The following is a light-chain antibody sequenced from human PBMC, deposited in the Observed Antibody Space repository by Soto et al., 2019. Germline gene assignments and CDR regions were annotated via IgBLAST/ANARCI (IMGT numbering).Light chain of an antibody. J-gene: IGKJ1*01. CDR1: QSVSSD. CDR3: QQYNNWPRT. Sequence: EIVMTQSPATLSVSPGERATLSCRASQSVSSDLAWYQLKPGQAPRLLMHGASNRATGVPDRFSGSGSGTEFTLTISSMQSEDFAVYYCQQYNNWPRTSGQGTKV. CDR2: GAS. V-gene: IGKV3-15*01.